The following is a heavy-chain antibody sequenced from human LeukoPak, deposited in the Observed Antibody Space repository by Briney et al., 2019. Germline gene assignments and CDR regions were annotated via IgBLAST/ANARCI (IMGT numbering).Heavy chain of an antibody. CDR3: ARVKSWMATVPSFDY. Sequence: SETLSLTCTVSGYSISSGYYWGWIRQPPGKGLEWIGSIYHSGSTYYNPSLKSRVTISVDTSKNQFSLKLSSVTAADTAVYYCARVKSWMATVPSFDYWGQGTLVTVSS. V-gene: IGHV4-38-2*02. J-gene: IGHJ4*02. D-gene: IGHD5-24*01. CDR1: GYSISSGYY. CDR2: IYHSGST.